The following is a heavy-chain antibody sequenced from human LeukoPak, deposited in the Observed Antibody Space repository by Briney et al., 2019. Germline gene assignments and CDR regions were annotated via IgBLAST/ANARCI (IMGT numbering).Heavy chain of an antibody. J-gene: IGHJ3*02. CDR1: GYNFANFC. CDR3: ARGPRDGWSSGVDDI. D-gene: IGHD5-24*01. Sequence: GESLKISCKASGYNFANFCIGWVRQMPGKGLEWMGIFYGTDSSTRYSPSFQGQVTISADKSISTAYLQWSSLSASDTAMYYCARGPRDGWSSGVDDIWGQGTMVTVSS. CDR2: FYGTDSST. V-gene: IGHV5-51*01.